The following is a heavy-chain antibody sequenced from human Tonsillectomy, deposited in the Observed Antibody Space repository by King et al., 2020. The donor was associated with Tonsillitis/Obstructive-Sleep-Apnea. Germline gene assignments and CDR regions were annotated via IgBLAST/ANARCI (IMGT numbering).Heavy chain of an antibody. V-gene: IGHV4-59*11. CDR3: ARDSNYVSWTYFEDSFDP. CDR1: GGSISSHY. CDR2: MYYSGST. Sequence: QLQESGPGLVKPSETLSLTCTVSGGSISSHYWSWVRQPPGKGLEWIGHMYYSGSTNYNASLKSRGTMSVDTSRNQFYLKLSSVTAADTAVYYCARDSNYVSWTYFEDSFDPWGQGTLVTVSS. D-gene: IGHD3-10*01. J-gene: IGHJ5*02.